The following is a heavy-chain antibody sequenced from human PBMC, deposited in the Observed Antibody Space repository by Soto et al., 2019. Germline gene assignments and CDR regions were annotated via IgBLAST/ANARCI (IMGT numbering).Heavy chain of an antibody. D-gene: IGHD3-10*01. CDR2: MNPNSGNT. CDR1: GYTFTSYD. J-gene: IGHJ3*02. V-gene: IGHV1-8*01. Sequence: QVQLVQSEAEVKKPGASVKVSCKASGYTFTSYDINWVRQATEQGLEWMGWMNPNSGNTGYAQKFQGRVTMTRNTSISTAYMELSSLRSEDTAVYYCARGINYYASGDDAFDIWGQRTMVTVSS. CDR3: ARGINYYASGDDAFDI.